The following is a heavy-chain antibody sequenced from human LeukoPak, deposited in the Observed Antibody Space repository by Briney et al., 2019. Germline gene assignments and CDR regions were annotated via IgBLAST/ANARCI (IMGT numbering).Heavy chain of an antibody. D-gene: IGHD6-19*01. CDR2: ISSSGSGSTI. CDR3: ARAIFSRGWYLVDY. V-gene: IGHV3-48*03. J-gene: IGHJ4*02. Sequence: GGSLRLSCAASGFTFSSYEMNWVRQAPGKGLEWVSYISSSGSGSTIYYADSVKGRFTISRDNAKNSLYLQMNSLRAEDTAVYYCARAIFSRGWYLVDYWGQGTLVTVSS. CDR1: GFTFSSYE.